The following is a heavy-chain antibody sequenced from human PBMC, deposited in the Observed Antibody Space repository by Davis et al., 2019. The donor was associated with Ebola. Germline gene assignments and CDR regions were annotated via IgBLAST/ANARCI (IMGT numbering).Heavy chain of an antibody. V-gene: IGHV3-23*01. CDR2: LGTSADT. J-gene: IGHJ3*02. CDR1: GFTFSSYV. CDR3: AKDTSNIWFDI. Sequence: GGSLRLSCAASGFTFSSYVMSWVRQAPGKGLEWVSTLGTSADTYYADSVKGRFTNSRDNSKNTLYLQRNGLRVEDTAIYYCAKDTSNIWFDIWGQGTVVTVSS. D-gene: IGHD1-26*01.